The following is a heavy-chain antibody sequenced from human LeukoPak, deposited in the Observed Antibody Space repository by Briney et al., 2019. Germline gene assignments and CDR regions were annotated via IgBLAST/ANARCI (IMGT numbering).Heavy chain of an antibody. D-gene: IGHD6-6*01. Sequence: GESLKLSCAASGFTFSGSAMTWVRQAPGKGLEWVSAMTSGGGTYYADSVKGRFTISRDNSKNTVYLQMNSLRAEDTAVYYCAKDLTRSSGGFDYWGQGTLVTVSS. CDR3: AKDLTRSSGGFDY. CDR2: MTSGGGT. CDR1: GFTFSGSA. V-gene: IGHV3-23*01. J-gene: IGHJ4*02.